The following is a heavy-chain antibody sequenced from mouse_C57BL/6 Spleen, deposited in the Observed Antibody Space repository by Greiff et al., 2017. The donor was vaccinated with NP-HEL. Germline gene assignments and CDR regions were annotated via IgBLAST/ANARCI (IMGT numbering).Heavy chain of an antibody. CDR3: ARGLRYSY. V-gene: IGHV1-42*01. CDR1: GYSFTGYY. CDR2: INPSTGGT. D-gene: IGHD1-1*01. J-gene: IGHJ2*01. Sequence: EVQLQESGPELVKPGASVKISCKASGYSFTGYYMNWVKQSPEKSLEWIGEINPSTGGTTYNQKFKAKATLTVDKSSSTAYMQLKSLTSEDSAVYYCARGLRYSYWGQGTTLTVSS.